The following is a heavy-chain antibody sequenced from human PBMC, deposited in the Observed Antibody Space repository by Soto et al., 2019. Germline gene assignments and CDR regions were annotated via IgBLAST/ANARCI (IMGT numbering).Heavy chain of an antibody. CDR2: MFHSGSA. CDR3: ARFRGVIIKAPQRFDP. J-gene: IGHJ5*02. Sequence: TLSLTCAVSGGSISSGDYSWSWIRQPPGKGLEWIGYMFHSGSAYYNPSLKSRVTISVDRSKNQFSLKLTSLTAADTAVYYCARFRGVIIKAPQRFDPWGQGTLVTVSS. D-gene: IGHD3-10*01. V-gene: IGHV4-30-2*01. CDR1: GGSISSGDYS.